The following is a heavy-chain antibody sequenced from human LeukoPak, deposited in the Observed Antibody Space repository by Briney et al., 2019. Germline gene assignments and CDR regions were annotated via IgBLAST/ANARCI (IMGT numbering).Heavy chain of an antibody. Sequence: GSLRLSCAASGFTFSSYSMNWVRQPPGKGLEWIGSIYYSGSTYYNPSLKSRVTISVDTSKNQFSLKLSSVTAADTAVYYCARGEVRTVTTEPPDYWGQGTLVTVSS. V-gene: IGHV4-39*07. J-gene: IGHJ4*02. D-gene: IGHD4-17*01. CDR3: ARGEVRTVTTEPPDY. CDR1: GFTFSSYS. CDR2: IYYSGST.